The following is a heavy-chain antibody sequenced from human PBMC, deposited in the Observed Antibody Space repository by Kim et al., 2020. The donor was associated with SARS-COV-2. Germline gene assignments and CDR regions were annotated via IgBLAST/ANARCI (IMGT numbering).Heavy chain of an antibody. J-gene: IGHJ4*02. Sequence: GGSLRLSCAASGFSISDHAMHWVRQVPGKGLEWVAAISYDGSVRKYADSVKARFTISRDNSRYTLYLQMHSLRPEDTALYFCVRDRESSGSYLDFLCQGT. CDR2: ISYDGSVR. D-gene: IGHD3-10*01. V-gene: IGHV3-30*04. CDR3: VRDRESSGSYLDF. CDR1: GFSISDHA.